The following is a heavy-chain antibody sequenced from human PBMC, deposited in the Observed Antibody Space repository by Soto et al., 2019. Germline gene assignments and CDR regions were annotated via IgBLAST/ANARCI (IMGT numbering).Heavy chain of an antibody. J-gene: IGHJ6*03. D-gene: IGHD3-3*01. CDR3: ARAPEYYDFWSGYYNGDYYYMDV. CDR1: GFTVSSNY. Sequence: GGSLRLSCAASGFTVSSNYMSWVRQAPGKGLEWVSVIYSGGSTYYADSGKGRFTISRHNSKNTLYLQMNSLRAEDTAVYYCARAPEYYDFWSGYYNGDYYYMDVWGKGTTVTVSS. V-gene: IGHV3-53*04. CDR2: IYSGGST.